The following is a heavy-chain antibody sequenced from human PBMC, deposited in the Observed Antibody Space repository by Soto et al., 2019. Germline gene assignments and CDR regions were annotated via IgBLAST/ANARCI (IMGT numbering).Heavy chain of an antibody. J-gene: IGHJ4*02. CDR2: ISGGGTGA. V-gene: IGHV3-23*01. CDR3: AIDLWWHTH. D-gene: IGHD2-15*01. CDR1: GFTFSDHA. Sequence: EVQLLESGGGLVQPGGSLRLSCTASGFTFSDHAMTWVRQAPGKGLEWLSGISGGGTGAYYADSVKGRFTVSRDNSNNTLFLPMDSLRVEDTAVYYGAIDLWWHTHWGQGTLVTVSS.